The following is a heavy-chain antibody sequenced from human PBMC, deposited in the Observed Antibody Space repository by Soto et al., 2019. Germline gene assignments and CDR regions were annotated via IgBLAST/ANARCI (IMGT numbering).Heavy chain of an antibody. CDR2: IYYTGST. CDR1: GGSISSGDYY. Sequence: QVQLQESGPGLVKPSQTLSLTCTVSGGSISSGDYYWSWIRQPPGKGLEWIGYIYYTGSTYYNPSLKSRFTISVDTSKNQFSLKLSSVTAADTAVYYCARVPQHSIAEYFDYWGQGILVTVSS. CDR3: ARVPQHSIAEYFDY. V-gene: IGHV4-30-4*01. D-gene: IGHD4-4*01. J-gene: IGHJ4*02.